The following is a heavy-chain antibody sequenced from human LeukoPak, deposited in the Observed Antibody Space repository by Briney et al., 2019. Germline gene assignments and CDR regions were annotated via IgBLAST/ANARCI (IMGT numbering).Heavy chain of an antibody. Sequence: SETLSLTCTVSGGSISSSSYYWGWIRQPPGKGLEWIGSIYYSGSTYYNPSLKSRVTISVDTSKNQFSLKLSSVTAADTAVYYCARERMAVAGTKWFDPWGQGTLVTVSS. J-gene: IGHJ5*02. CDR3: ARERMAVAGTKWFDP. V-gene: IGHV4-39*02. D-gene: IGHD6-19*01. CDR1: GGSISSSSYY. CDR2: IYYSGST.